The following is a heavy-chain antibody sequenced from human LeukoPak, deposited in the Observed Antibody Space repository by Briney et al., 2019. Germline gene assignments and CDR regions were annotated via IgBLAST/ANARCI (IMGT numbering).Heavy chain of an antibody. V-gene: IGHV3-15*01. CDR3: TTQLWYPLDY. CDR2: IKSKTDGGTT. Sequence: GGSLRLSCAASGFTFSSYAMSWVRQAPGKGLKWVGRIKSKTDGGTTDYAAPVKGRFTVSRDDSKNTLYLQMNSLKTEDTAVYYCTTQLWYPLDYWGQGTLVTVSS. CDR1: GFTFSSYA. D-gene: IGHD5-18*01. J-gene: IGHJ4*02.